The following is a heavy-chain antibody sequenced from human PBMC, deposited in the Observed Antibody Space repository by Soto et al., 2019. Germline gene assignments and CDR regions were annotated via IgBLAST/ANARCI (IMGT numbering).Heavy chain of an antibody. CDR1: GGSIRSHY. CDR3: ARGDYSDSSGLYFDY. D-gene: IGHD3-22*01. J-gene: IGHJ4*02. Sequence: LSLTCTVSGGSIRSHYWSWIRQPPGKGLEWIGYVYYSGSTNYNPSLKSRVTISVDTSKNQFSLKLSSVTAADAAVYHCARGDYSDSSGLYFDYWGQGTLVTVSS. CDR2: VYYSGST. V-gene: IGHV4-59*11.